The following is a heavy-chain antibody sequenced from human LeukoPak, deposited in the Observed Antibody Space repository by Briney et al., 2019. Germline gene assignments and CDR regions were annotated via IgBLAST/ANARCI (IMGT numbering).Heavy chain of an antibody. J-gene: IGHJ5*02. CDR3: ARGHPYGHNWFDP. CDR1: GGSISSGSYY. D-gene: IGHD4-17*01. V-gene: IGHV4-61*02. Sequence: SQTLSLTCTVSGGSISSGSYYWSWIRQPAGKGLEWIGRIYTSGSTNYNPSLKSRVTISVDTSKNQFSLKLSSVTAADTAVYYCARGHPYGHNWFDPWGQGTLVTVSS. CDR2: IYTSGST.